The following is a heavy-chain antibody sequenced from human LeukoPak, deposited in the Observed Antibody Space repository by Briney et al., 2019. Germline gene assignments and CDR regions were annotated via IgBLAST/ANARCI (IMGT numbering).Heavy chain of an antibody. CDR2: ISYDGSNK. Sequence: GGSLRLSCAASGFTFSSYAMHWVRQAPGKGLEWVAVISYDGSNKYYADSVKGRFTISRDNSKNSLYLQMNSLTAEDTAVFYCVRDYGGIGIDYWGQGTLVTVSS. J-gene: IGHJ4*02. D-gene: IGHD4-23*01. CDR1: GFTFSSYA. CDR3: VRDYGGIGIDY. V-gene: IGHV3-30-3*01.